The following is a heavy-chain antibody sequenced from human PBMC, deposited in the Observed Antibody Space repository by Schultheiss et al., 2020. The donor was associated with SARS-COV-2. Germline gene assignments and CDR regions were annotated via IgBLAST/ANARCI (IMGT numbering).Heavy chain of an antibody. D-gene: IGHD2-15*01. CDR1: GYTFTSYG. CDR3: ARRVVVVAGATDWFDP. V-gene: IGHV1-18*01. Sequence: ASVKVSCKASGYTFTSYGISWVRQAPGQGLEWMGWISAYNGNTNYAQKLQGRVTMTTDTSTSTAYMELRSLRSDDTAVYYCARRVVVVAGATDWFDPWGQGTLVTVSS. J-gene: IGHJ5*02. CDR2: ISAYNGNT.